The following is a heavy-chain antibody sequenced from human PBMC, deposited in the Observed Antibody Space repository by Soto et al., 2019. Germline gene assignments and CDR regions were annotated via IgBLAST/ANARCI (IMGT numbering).Heavy chain of an antibody. V-gene: IGHV4-61*03. CDR1: DGSVNSGNYY. CDR2: IHSSGGT. CDR3: ARDTLALFDS. Sequence: QAQLQESGPGLVKPSETLSLTCNVFDGSVNSGNYYWTWIRQPPGKGLEWIGYIHSSGGTLYNPSLKSRAIISVDTSMNHISLRLRSVTTADTAMYYCARDTLALFDSWGQGTLVTVSS. J-gene: IGHJ4*02. D-gene: IGHD5-12*01.